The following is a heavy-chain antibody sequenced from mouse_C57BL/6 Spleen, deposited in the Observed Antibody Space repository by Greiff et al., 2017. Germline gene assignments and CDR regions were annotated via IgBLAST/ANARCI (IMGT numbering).Heavy chain of an antibody. CDR3: VRHPDLSGAY. Sequence: EVQGVESGGGLVQPKGSLKLSCAASGFSFNTYAMNWVRQAPGKGLEWVARIRSKSNNYATYYADSVKDRFTISRDDSESMLYLQMNNLKTEDTAMYYCVRHPDLSGAYWGQGTLVTVSA. CDR1: GFSFNTYA. D-gene: IGHD3-1*01. V-gene: IGHV10-1*01. J-gene: IGHJ3*01. CDR2: IRSKSNNYAT.